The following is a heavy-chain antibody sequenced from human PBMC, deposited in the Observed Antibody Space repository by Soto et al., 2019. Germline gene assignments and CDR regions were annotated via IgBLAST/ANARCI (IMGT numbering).Heavy chain of an antibody. CDR1: WFTFDDNA. V-gene: IGHV3-9*01. Sequence: QSGGSLRLSCAFSWFTFDDNAMHWVRQAPEKGLEWVSGINWKSDIGYADSVKGRFTISRDNAENSLYLQMSSLRAEDTALYCCAISQDRGGRTTFIYWGQGTQVTVSS. D-gene: IGHD3-16*01. CDR3: AISQDRGGRTTFIY. J-gene: IGHJ4*02. CDR2: INWKSDI.